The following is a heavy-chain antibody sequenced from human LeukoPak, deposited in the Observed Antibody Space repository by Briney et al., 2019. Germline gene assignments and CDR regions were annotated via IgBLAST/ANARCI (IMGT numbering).Heavy chain of an antibody. D-gene: IGHD5-18*01. CDR1: GYTVTTYW. J-gene: IGHJ4*02. V-gene: IGHV5-51*01. CDR3: ARQTAMGRSGDY. Sequence: GESLKISCKASGYTVTTYWIGWVRQVPGKGLEWMGIIDPSDSDTRYTPTFQGQVTISADKSLTTAYLQWNSLKASDTAMYYCARQTAMGRSGDYWGQGTLVTVSS. CDR2: IDPSDSDT.